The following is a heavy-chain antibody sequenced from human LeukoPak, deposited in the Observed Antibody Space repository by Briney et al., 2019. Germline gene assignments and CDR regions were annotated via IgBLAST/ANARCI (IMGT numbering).Heavy chain of an antibody. CDR3: ARGRGNSGWYNDY. Sequence: PSETLSLTCAVYGGSFSGYYWSWIRQPPGKGLEWIGEINHSGSTNYNPSLKSRVTISVDTSKNQFSLKLSSVTAADTAVYYCARGRGNSGWYNDYWGQGTLVTVSS. CDR1: GGSFSGYY. D-gene: IGHD6-19*01. J-gene: IGHJ4*02. V-gene: IGHV4-34*01. CDR2: INHSGST.